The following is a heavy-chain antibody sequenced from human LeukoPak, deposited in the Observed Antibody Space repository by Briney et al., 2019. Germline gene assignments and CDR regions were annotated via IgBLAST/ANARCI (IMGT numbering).Heavy chain of an antibody. V-gene: IGHV4-59*01. CDR2: IHDTEST. J-gene: IGHJ4*02. CDR1: AGPIKIEK. Sequence: SETLSLTCTVSAGPIKIEKWSWIRQFPGKGLEWIGLIHDTESTIYNPSLKSRAFISVDTSKTQLSLKLTSVTAADTAVYYCARAGGLAQHVNDYWGQGTLVTVSS. D-gene: IGHD3/OR15-3a*01. CDR3: ARAGGLAQHVNDY.